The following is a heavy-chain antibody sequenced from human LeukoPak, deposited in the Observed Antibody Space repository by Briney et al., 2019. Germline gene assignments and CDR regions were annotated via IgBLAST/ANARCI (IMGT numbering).Heavy chain of an antibody. CDR3: AEDPRSSWYHYGMDV. V-gene: IGHV3-23*01. Sequence: GGSLRLSCAASGFTFSTYVMAWVRQAPGQGLEWVSVISGRGDYTYYADSMKGRFTISRDNSKNSLFLQMNSLRAEDTAVYYCAEDPRSSWYHYGMDVWGKGTTVTVSS. D-gene: IGHD6-13*01. CDR1: GFTFSTYV. CDR2: ISGRGDYT. J-gene: IGHJ6*04.